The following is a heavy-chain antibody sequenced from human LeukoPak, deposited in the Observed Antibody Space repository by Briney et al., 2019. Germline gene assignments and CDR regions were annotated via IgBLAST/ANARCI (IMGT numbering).Heavy chain of an antibody. CDR3: AKDLGYCSSTSCYSAFDI. Sequence: PGGSLRLSCAASRFTFSSYAMSWVRQAPGKGLEWVSAISGSGGSTYYADSVKGRFTISRDNSKNTLYLQMNSLRAEDTAVYYCAKDLGYCSSTSCYSAFDIWGQGTMVTVSS. CDR2: ISGSGGST. V-gene: IGHV3-23*01. CDR1: RFTFSSYA. D-gene: IGHD2-2*01. J-gene: IGHJ3*02.